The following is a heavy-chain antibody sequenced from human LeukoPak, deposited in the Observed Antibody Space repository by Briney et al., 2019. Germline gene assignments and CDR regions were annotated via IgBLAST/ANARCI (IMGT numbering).Heavy chain of an antibody. CDR3: AGASRVYDLDY. V-gene: IGHV4-34*01. J-gene: IGHJ4*02. D-gene: IGHD5/OR15-5a*01. CDR2: INHSGST. CDR1: GGSFSGYY. Sequence: PSETLSLTCAVYGGSFSGYYWSWIRQPPGKGLEWIGEINHSGSTNYNPSLKSRVTISVDTSKNQFSLKLSSVTAADTAVYYCAGASRVYDLDYWGQGTLVTVSS.